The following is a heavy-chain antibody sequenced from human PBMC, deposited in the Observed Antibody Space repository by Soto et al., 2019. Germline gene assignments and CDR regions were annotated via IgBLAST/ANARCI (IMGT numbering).Heavy chain of an antibody. J-gene: IGHJ6*02. D-gene: IGHD3-10*01. CDR1: GGSISSGGYY. Sequence: PSETLFLTCTVSGGSISSGGYYWSWIRQHPGKGLEWIGYIYYSGSTYYNPSLKSRVTISVDTSKNQFSLKLSSVTAADTAVYYCARSITMVRGVDPYYYGMDVWGQGTTVTVSS. CDR3: ARSITMVRGVDPYYYGMDV. CDR2: IYYSGST. V-gene: IGHV4-31*03.